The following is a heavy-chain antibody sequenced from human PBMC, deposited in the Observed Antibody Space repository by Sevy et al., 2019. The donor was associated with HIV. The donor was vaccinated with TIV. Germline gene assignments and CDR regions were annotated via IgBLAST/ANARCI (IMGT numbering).Heavy chain of an antibody. D-gene: IGHD6-19*01. CDR2: ISAYNGNT. CDR3: AREISSGWSRVFDY. CDR1: GYTFTSYG. V-gene: IGHV1-18*04. Sequence: ASVKVSCKASGYTFTSYGISWVRQAPGQGLEWMGWISAYNGNTNYPQKLQGRVTMTTDTSTSTAYMELRSLRSDDTASSYCAREISSGWSRVFDYWGQGTLVTVSS. J-gene: IGHJ4*02.